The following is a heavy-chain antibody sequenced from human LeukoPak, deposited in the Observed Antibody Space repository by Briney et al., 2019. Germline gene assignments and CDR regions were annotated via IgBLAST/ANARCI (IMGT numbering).Heavy chain of an antibody. D-gene: IGHD6-19*01. CDR2: IIPIFGTA. CDR3: ARGGWYVGLFRPFDY. J-gene: IGHJ4*02. Sequence: SVKVSCKASGGTFSHYAISWVRLAPAHALEWMGGIIPIFGTANYAQKFQGRVTITPDKSTSTAYMALSSLRSGDTAVYYCARGGWYVGLFRPFDYWGQGTLVTVSS. CDR1: GGTFSHYA. V-gene: IGHV1-69*06.